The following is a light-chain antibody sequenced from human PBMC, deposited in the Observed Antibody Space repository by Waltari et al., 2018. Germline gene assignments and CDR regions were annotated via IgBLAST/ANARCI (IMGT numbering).Light chain of an antibody. CDR1: QTVSSIA. J-gene: IGKJ4*01. CDR2: GTS. Sequence: EIVLTQSPGTLSLSPGERATLSCRASQTVSSIALTWYQQKPGQPPRLLIYGTSNRATGIPDRVSGTGSGTDFTLTISRLEPEDFAVYYCQQYDGTTLTFGGGTKVEI. CDR3: QQYDGTTLT. V-gene: IGKV3-20*01.